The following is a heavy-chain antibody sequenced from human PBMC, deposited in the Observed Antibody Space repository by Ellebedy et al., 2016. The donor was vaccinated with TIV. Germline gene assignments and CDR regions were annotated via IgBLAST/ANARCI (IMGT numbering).Heavy chain of an antibody. CDR3: ARWAMVRGVN. D-gene: IGHD3-10*01. J-gene: IGHJ4*02. CDR2: IKHDGSEK. CDR1: GFTFSNYW. V-gene: IGHV3-7*03. Sequence: PGGSLRLSCAASGFTFSNYWMSWVRQAPGKGLEWVANIKHDGSEKYYVDSVKGRFTISRDNAKNSLYLQMNSLRAEDTAVYYCARWAMVRGVNWGQGTLVTVSS.